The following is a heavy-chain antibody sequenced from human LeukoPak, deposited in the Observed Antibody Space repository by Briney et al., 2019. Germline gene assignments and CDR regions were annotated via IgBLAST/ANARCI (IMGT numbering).Heavy chain of an antibody. D-gene: IGHD4-17*01. J-gene: IGHJ5*02. CDR3: AREFDYEGVDP. Sequence: PSETLSLTCIVSGGSINAYYWSWIRLPAGKGLEWIGHIHTAGTTYNNPSLKSRISMSVDTSKNQFPLRLSSVTAADTAVYYCAREFDYEGVDPWGQGTLVTVSS. V-gene: IGHV4-4*07. CDR2: IHTAGTT. CDR1: GGSINAYY.